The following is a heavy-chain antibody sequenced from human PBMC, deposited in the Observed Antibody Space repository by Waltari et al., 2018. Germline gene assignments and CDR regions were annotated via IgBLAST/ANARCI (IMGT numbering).Heavy chain of an antibody. V-gene: IGHV1-18*01. D-gene: IGHD2-2*01. Sequence: QVQLVQSGAEVKKPGASVKVSCKASGYTFTSYGISWVRQAPGQGLEWMGWISAYNGNTNYSQKLQCRVTMTTDTSTSTAYLELRSLRSDDTAVYYCARVIRIGYQLPVGRMDVWGQGTTVTVSS. J-gene: IGHJ6*02. CDR1: GYTFTSYG. CDR2: ISAYNGNT. CDR3: ARVIRIGYQLPVGRMDV.